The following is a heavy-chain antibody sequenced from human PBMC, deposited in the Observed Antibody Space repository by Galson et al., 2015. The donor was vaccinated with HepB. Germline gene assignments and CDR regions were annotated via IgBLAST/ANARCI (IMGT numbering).Heavy chain of an antibody. CDR3: TRGYYYDSSGYYYVGYFQH. Sequence: SLRLSCAASGFTFGDYAMSWFRQAPGKGLEWVGFIRSKAYGGTTEYAASVKGRFTISRDDSKSIAYLQMNSLKTEDTAVYYCTRGYYYDSSGYYYVGYFQHWSQGTLVTVSS. V-gene: IGHV3-49*03. CDR2: IRSKAYGGTT. CDR1: GFTFGDYA. D-gene: IGHD3-22*01. J-gene: IGHJ1*01.